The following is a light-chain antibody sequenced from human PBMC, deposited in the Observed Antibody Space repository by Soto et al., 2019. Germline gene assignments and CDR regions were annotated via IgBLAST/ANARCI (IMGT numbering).Light chain of an antibody. J-gene: IGKJ5*01. V-gene: IGKV3-11*01. CDR1: QSVSSY. Sequence: EIVLTQSPATLSLSPGERATLSCRASQSVSSYLAWYQQKPGQAPRLLIYDASNRATGIPARFSGSGSGTDFTLTIISREHEDFAVYYCQHRSNCPLITFGQGTRLEIK. CDR2: DAS. CDR3: QHRSNCPLIT.